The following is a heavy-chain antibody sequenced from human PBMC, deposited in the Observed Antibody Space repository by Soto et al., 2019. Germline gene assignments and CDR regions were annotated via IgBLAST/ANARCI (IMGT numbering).Heavy chain of an antibody. CDR1: GYSFTTYG. Sequence: QVQLVQSGGEVKKPGASVKVSCKTSGYSFTTYGISWVRQAPGQGLEWMGWISAYNGNTNYAQKLQGRVTMTTDTSPSTAYIELMSLRSDDTAVYYCAREGPAPYYYYGMDVFGQGSTVTVSS. J-gene: IGHJ6*02. V-gene: IGHV1-18*01. CDR2: ISAYNGNT. CDR3: AREGPAPYYYYGMDV.